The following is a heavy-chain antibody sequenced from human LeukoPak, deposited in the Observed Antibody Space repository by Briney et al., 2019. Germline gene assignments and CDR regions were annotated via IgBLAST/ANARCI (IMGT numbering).Heavy chain of an antibody. D-gene: IGHD2-2*02. J-gene: IGHJ5*02. CDR2: IYTSGST. V-gene: IGHV4-4*07. CDR3: AREDIVVVPAAIRTYNWFDP. CDR1: GGSISSYY. Sequence: PSETLSLTCTASGGSISSYYWSWIRQPAGKGLEWIGRIYTSGSTNYNPSLKSRVTMSVDTSKNQFSLKLSSVPAADTAVYYCAREDIVVVPAAIRTYNWFDPWGQGTLVTVSS.